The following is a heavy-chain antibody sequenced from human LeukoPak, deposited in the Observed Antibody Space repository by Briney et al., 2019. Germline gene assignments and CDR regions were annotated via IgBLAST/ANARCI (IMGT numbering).Heavy chain of an antibody. CDR2: IYTSGST. V-gene: IGHV4-4*07. CDR1: GGPISSYY. D-gene: IGHD1-26*01. CDR3: VRDRGEFSYSHDY. Sequence: SETLSLTCTVSGGPISSYYWSWIRQPPGKRLEWIGRIYTSGSTNYNPSLKSRVTMSVDTSENHFSLRPSSVTAADTAVYYCVRDRGEFSYSHDYWGQGTLVTVSS. J-gene: IGHJ4*02.